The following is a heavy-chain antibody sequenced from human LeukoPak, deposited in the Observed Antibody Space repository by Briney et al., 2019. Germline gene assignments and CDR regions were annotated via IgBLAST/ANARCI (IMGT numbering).Heavy chain of an antibody. CDR1: GGSISSYY. D-gene: IGHD3-10*01. Sequence: SETLSLTCTVSGGSISSYYWSWIRQPAGKGLEWIGRIYTSGSTNYNPSLKSRVTMSVDTSTNQFSLKLSSVTAADTAVYYCARSMVQGVIIVDAFDIWGQGTMVTVSS. CDR2: IYTSGST. CDR3: ARSMVQGVIIVDAFDI. V-gene: IGHV4-4*07. J-gene: IGHJ3*02.